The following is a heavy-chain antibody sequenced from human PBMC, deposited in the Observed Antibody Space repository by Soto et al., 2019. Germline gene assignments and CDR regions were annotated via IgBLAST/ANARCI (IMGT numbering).Heavy chain of an antibody. Sequence: QVQLVESGGGVVQPGRSLRLSCAASGFTFNNYGMHWVRQAPGKGLEWVATISNDGSDKYYADSVKGRLTISRDNSKNTDFLQMNSLRAEDTAVYYCAKDQGIAASHGIDWGQGTMVTVSS. CDR2: ISNDGSDK. V-gene: IGHV3-30*18. CDR1: GFTFNNYG. J-gene: IGHJ3*01. CDR3: AKDQGIAASHGID. D-gene: IGHD6-13*01.